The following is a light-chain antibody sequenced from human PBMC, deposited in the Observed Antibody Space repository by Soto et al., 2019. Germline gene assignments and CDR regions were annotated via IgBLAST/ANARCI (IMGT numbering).Light chain of an antibody. J-gene: IGKJ4*01. CDR1: QSVNIY. CDR2: DTS. V-gene: IGKV3-11*02. Sequence: EIVLTQSPGTLSLSPVERATLSCMASQSVNIYLTWHQQKPCQAPRLLIYDTSNRATGIPPRFNGSGSERDFTLTINSLEPEDSALYYCQQRSSWPLSFGGGTKVDIK. CDR3: QQRSSWPLS.